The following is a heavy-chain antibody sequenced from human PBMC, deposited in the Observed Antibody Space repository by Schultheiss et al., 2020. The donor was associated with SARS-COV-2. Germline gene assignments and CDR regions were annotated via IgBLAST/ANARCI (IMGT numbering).Heavy chain of an antibody. CDR3: ARDRSGLSSSWSL. J-gene: IGHJ4*02. D-gene: IGHD6-13*01. Sequence: GGSLRLSCAASGFTVSSNYMSWVRQAPGKGLEWVAVISYEGSNKYYADSVKGRFTISRDNSKNTLYLQMNSLRAEDTAVYYCARDRSGLSSSWSLWGQGTLVTVSS. V-gene: IGHV3-30*03. CDR1: GFTVSSNY. CDR2: ISYEGSNK.